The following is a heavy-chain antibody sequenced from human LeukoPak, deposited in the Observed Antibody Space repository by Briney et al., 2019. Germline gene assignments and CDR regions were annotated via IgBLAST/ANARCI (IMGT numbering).Heavy chain of an antibody. J-gene: IGHJ4*02. CDR1: GYTFTGYY. CDR3: ARDHGYCTNGVCYLLFDY. V-gene: IGHV1-2*02. CDR2: INPNSGGT. D-gene: IGHD2-8*01. Sequence: ASVTVSCKASGYTFTGYYMHWVRQAPGQGLEWMGWINPNSGGTNYAQKFQGRVTMTRDTSISTAYMELSRLRSDDTAEYYCARDHGYCTNGVCYLLFDYWGQGTLVTVSS.